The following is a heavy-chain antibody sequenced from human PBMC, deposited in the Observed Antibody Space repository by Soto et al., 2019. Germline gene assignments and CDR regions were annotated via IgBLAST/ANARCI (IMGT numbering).Heavy chain of an antibody. V-gene: IGHV3-53*01. Sequence: GGSLRLSCAAFGFTISGKKYVAWVRQAPGKGLEWVSALYDLDGSFYAASVKGRFTTSSDSSKTTVYLQMNDLRPDDTAVYYCATWHEREHAYDVWGQGTTVTVS. CDR1: GFTISGKKY. D-gene: IGHD1-1*01. CDR2: LYDLDGS. CDR3: ATWHEREHAYDV. J-gene: IGHJ3*01.